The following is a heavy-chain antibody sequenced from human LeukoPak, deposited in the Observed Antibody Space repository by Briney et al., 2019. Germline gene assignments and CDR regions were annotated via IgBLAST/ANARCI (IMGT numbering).Heavy chain of an antibody. CDR1: GFTFSSYE. D-gene: IGHD1-26*01. J-gene: IGHJ4*02. V-gene: IGHV3-74*01. Sequence: GGSLRLSCAASGFTFSSYEMNWVRQAPGKGLVWVSRINSDGSSTSYADSVKGRFTISRDNAKNTLYLQMNSLRAEDTAVYYCARGRGSYYEPFDYWGQGTLVTVSS. CDR3: ARGRGSYYEPFDY. CDR2: INSDGSST.